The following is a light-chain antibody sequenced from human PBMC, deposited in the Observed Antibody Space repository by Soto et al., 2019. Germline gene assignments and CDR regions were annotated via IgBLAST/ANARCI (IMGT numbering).Light chain of an antibody. CDR3: QQYGALPR. CDR1: QSVTSSY. V-gene: IGKV3-20*01. J-gene: IGKJ5*01. CDR2: GAS. Sequence: DIVLTQSPGTLSLSPGERATLSCRASQSVTSSYLAWYQHKPDQAPRLLIYGASSRATGIPDRFSGSGSGTDFTLTISRLEPEDFAVYFCQQYGALPRFGQGTRLEIK.